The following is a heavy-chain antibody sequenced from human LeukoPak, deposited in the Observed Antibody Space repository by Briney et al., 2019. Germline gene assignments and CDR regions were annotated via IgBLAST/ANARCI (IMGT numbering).Heavy chain of an antibody. Sequence: ASVKVSCKASGGTFSSYAISWVRQAPGQGLEWMGRISAYNGNTNYAQKLQGRVTMTTDTSTSTAYMELRSLRSDDTAVNYCARDTSTPGDAFDIWGQGTMVTVSS. V-gene: IGHV1-18*01. CDR1: GGTFSSYA. CDR2: ISAYNGNT. D-gene: IGHD5/OR15-5a*01. J-gene: IGHJ3*02. CDR3: ARDTSTPGDAFDI.